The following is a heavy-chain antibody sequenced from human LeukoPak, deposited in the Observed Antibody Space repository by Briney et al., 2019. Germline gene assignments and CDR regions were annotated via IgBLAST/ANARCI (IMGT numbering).Heavy chain of an antibody. D-gene: IGHD3-10*01. Sequence: GGSLRLSCAASGFTVSSNYMSWVRQAPGRGLEWVASINQHGSQIHYVDSVKGRFTISRDNAKNSLYLEMSSLRAEDTAEYYCARLFGEVTIYDYWGQGTLVTVSS. CDR1: GFTVSSNY. V-gene: IGHV3-7*01. J-gene: IGHJ4*02. CDR3: ARLFGEVTIYDY. CDR2: INQHGSQI.